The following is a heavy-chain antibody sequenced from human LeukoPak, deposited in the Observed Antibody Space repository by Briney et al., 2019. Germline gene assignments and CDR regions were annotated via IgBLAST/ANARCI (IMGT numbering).Heavy chain of an antibody. CDR2: IDWDDDK. Sequence: VSGPTLVNPTQTLTLTCTFSGFSLSTSGMCVSWIRQPPGKALEWLARIDWDDDKYYNTSLKTRLTISKDTSKNQVVLTMTNMDPVDTATYYCARTDSNGYYPDCWGQGTLVTVSS. D-gene: IGHD3-22*01. J-gene: IGHJ4*02. CDR3: ARTDSNGYYPDC. V-gene: IGHV2-70*11. CDR1: GFSLSTSGMC.